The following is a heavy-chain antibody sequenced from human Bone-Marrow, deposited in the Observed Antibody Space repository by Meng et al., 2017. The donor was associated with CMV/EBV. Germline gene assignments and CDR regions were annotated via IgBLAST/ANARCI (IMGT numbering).Heavy chain of an antibody. Sequence: GSLRLSCAVSGGSISSSNWWSWVRQPPGKGLEWIGEIYHSGSTNYNPSLKSRVTISVDKSKNQFSLKLSSMTAADTAVYYCARARWAVPAAIAYYYYGMDVWGQGTTVTGSS. CDR3: ARARWAVPAAIAYYYYGMDV. CDR1: GGSISSSNW. D-gene: IGHD2-2*02. CDR2: IYHSGST. V-gene: IGHV4-4*02. J-gene: IGHJ6*01.